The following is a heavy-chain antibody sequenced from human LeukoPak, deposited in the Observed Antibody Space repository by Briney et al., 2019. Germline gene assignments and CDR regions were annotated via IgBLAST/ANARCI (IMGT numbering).Heavy chain of an antibody. CDR3: ARGSGSYLGDIDY. V-gene: IGHV1-2*02. CDR1: GYTFTGYY. J-gene: IGHJ4*02. Sequence: ASVKVSCKASGYTFTGYYMHWVRQAPGQGLEWMGWINPNSGGTNYAQKFQGRVTMTRDTSISTAYMELRSLRSDDTAVYYCARGSGSYLGDIDYWGQGTLVTVSS. CDR2: INPNSGGT. D-gene: IGHD1-26*01.